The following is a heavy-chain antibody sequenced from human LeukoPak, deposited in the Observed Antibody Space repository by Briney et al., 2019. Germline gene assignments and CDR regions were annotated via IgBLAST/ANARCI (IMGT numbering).Heavy chain of an antibody. D-gene: IGHD2-21*01. CDR3: AADPLWSSGAY. V-gene: IGHV4-61*02. CDR2: INIGGTA. CDR1: GASVSSDNYY. Sequence: SQTLSLTCTVSGASVSSDNYYWSWVRQLAGKGLEWIGRINIGGTANTNPSLESRITISIDTSKNQFSLRLSSVTAADTAVYYCAADPLWSSGAYWGRGTLVTVSS. J-gene: IGHJ4*02.